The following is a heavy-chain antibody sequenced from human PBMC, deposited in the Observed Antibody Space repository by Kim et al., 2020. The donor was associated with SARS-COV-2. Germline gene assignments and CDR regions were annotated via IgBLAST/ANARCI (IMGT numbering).Heavy chain of an antibody. CDR3: TTVSVGDN. Sequence: GGSLRLSCAASGFNFARAWMNWVRQAPGKGLEWVARIKSHPDGGTTDYAAPVEDRITISRDDSKETLYMQMDSLKNEETAMDYCTTVSVGDNWGQGTLVTVSS. CDR2: IKSHPDGGTT. CDR1: GFNFARAW. V-gene: IGHV3-15*01. J-gene: IGHJ4*02.